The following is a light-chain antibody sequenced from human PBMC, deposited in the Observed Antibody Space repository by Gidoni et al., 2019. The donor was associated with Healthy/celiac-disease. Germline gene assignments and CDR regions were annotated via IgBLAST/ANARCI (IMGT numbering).Light chain of an antibody. J-gene: IGLJ1*01. CDR2: QDS. Sequence: SYELTQPPSLSASPGQTASITCSGDKLGDKYACWYQQKPGQSPVLVIYQDSKRPSGIPERFPGSNSGNTATLTISGTQAMDEADYYCQAWDSSTYVFGTGTKVTVL. V-gene: IGLV3-1*01. CDR1: KLGDKY. CDR3: QAWDSSTYV.